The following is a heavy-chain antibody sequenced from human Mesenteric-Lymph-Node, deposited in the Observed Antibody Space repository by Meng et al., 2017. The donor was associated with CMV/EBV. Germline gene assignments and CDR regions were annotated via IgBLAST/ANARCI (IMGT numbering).Heavy chain of an antibody. V-gene: IGHV3-30-3*01. CDR1: GFLFSSYR. CDR2: ISYDGTDE. CDR3: SRGGGGLGYCSGGSCYPDH. Sequence: GESLKISCAVSGFLFSSYRMHWVRQAPGKGLEWVAFISYDGTDEDYADSVRGRFSVSRDDSRNTLYLQINSLRPEDTAVYYCSRGGGGLGYCSGGSCYPDHWGQGTLVTVSS. D-gene: IGHD2-15*01. J-gene: IGHJ4*02.